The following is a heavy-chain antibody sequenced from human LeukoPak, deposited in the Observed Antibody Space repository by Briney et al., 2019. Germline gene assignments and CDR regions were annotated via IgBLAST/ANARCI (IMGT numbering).Heavy chain of an antibody. CDR3: ARGTQLWLGY. Sequence: ASVKVSCKASGYTFSGYYMHWVRQAPGQGLEWMGWINANSGGTNYAQKFQGRVTMTRDTSNSTAYMELTRLTSDDTAVYYCARGTQLWLGYWGQGTLVIVSS. V-gene: IGHV1-2*02. D-gene: IGHD5-18*01. CDR1: GYTFSGYY. J-gene: IGHJ4*02. CDR2: INANSGGT.